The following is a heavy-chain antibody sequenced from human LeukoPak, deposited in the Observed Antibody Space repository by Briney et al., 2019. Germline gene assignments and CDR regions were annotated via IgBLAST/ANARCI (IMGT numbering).Heavy chain of an antibody. J-gene: IGHJ4*02. CDR2: IRYDGSNK. Sequence: GGSLRLSCAASGFTFSSYGMHWVRQAPGKGLEWVAFIRYDGSNKYYADSVKGRFTISRDNSKNTLYLQMNSLRAEDTAVYYCAKGREYFDWSLQFDYWGQGTLVTVSS. CDR1: GFTFSSYG. V-gene: IGHV3-30*02. D-gene: IGHD3-9*01. CDR3: AKGREYFDWSLQFDY.